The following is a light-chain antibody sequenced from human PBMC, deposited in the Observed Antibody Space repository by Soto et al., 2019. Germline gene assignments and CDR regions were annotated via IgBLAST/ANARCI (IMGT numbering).Light chain of an antibody. CDR1: QRVSSRY. CDR2: GAS. CDR3: QRAFFPPLP. Sequence: PGDRVNILCSASQRVSSRYLTXYQXKXGXXXRXXXYGASTRATGIPARFSGSGSGTDFTLTICSLPADIAAVYERQRAFFPPLPFGGGTKVDI. J-gene: IGKJ4*01. V-gene: IGKV3D-7*01.